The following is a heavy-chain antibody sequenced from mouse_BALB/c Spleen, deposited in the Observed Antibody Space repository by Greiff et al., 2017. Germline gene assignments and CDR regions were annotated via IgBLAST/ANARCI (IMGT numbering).Heavy chain of an antibody. CDR2: ISSGGSYT. CDR3: ARDDYGRRTWFAY. J-gene: IGHJ3*01. D-gene: IGHD1-1*01. CDR1: GFTFSSYA. Sequence: EVKVVESGGGLVKPGGSLKLSCAASGFTFSSYAMSWVRQSPEKRLEWVAEISSGGSYTYYPDTVTGRFTISRDNAKNTLYLEMSSLRSEDTAMYYCARDDYGRRTWFAYWGQGTLVTVSA. V-gene: IGHV5-9-4*01.